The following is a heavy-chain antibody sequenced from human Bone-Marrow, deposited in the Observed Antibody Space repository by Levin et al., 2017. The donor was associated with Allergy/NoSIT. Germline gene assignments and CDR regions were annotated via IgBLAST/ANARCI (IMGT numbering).Heavy chain of an antibody. Sequence: ASVKVSCKASGYSFTGYYIHWVRQAPGQGLEWMGWINPDSGGRKFAQKFQGRVTMTSDTSITTAYLELSSLKSDDTAVYYCARRSWDLWGQGTLVIVSS. CDR2: INPDSGGR. CDR1: GYSFTGYY. V-gene: IGHV1-2*02. D-gene: IGHD1-26*01. J-gene: IGHJ4*02. CDR3: ARRSWDL.